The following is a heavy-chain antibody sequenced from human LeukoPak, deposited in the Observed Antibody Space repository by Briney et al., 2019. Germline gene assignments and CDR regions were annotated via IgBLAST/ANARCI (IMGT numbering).Heavy chain of an antibody. J-gene: IGHJ4*02. CDR2: TVGIGPDT. D-gene: IGHD2-15*01. CDR1: GFTFTNYA. Sequence: GGSLRLSCAASGFTFTNYAMTWVRQAPGKGLEWVAATVGIGPDTYHADSVKGRFTISRDNSKNILYLQMNSLRADDTAVYYCANSGLNRFEYWGQGALVTVSS. V-gene: IGHV3-23*01. CDR3: ANSGLNRFEY.